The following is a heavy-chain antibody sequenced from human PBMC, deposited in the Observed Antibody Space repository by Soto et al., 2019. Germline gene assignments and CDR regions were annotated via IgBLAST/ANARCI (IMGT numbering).Heavy chain of an antibody. CDR2: TYHTGTT. V-gene: IGHV4-30-2*01. D-gene: IGHD3-22*01. Sequence: PSETLSLTCTVSGGSINRGDYSWTWIRKPPGKGLEWIGYTYHTGTTYYNMSLKSRVTMTMDTSQNQFSLRLSSVTAADTAIYFCARDSATSGYKVDYLYYHGMDVWGQGTAVTVSS. CDR3: ARDSATSGYKVDYLYYHGMDV. CDR1: GGSINRGDYS. J-gene: IGHJ6*02.